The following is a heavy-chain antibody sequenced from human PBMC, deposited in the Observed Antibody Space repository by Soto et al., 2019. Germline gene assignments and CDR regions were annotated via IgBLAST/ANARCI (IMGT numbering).Heavy chain of an antibody. CDR3: AREVPDYGDYYSDY. J-gene: IGHJ4*02. CDR1: GYTFTSYG. Sequence: ASVKVSCKASGYTFTSYGISWVRQAPGQGLEWMGWISAYNGNTNYAQKLQGRVTMTTDTSTSTAYMELRSLRSDDTAVCYCAREVPDYGDYYSDYWGQGTLVTVSS. V-gene: IGHV1-18*01. D-gene: IGHD4-17*01. CDR2: ISAYNGNT.